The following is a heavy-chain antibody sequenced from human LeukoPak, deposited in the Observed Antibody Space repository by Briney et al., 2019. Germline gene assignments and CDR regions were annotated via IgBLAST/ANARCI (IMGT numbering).Heavy chain of an antibody. Sequence: SETLSLTCTVSGGSISSYYWSWIRQPPGKGLEWIEYIYYSGSTNYNPSLKSRVTISVDTSKNQFSLKLTSVTAADTAVYYCARVTRGEDGHDWFDPWGQGILVTVSS. D-gene: IGHD3-16*01. CDR3: ARVTRGEDGHDWFDP. J-gene: IGHJ5*02. V-gene: IGHV4-59*08. CDR2: IYYSGST. CDR1: GGSISSYY.